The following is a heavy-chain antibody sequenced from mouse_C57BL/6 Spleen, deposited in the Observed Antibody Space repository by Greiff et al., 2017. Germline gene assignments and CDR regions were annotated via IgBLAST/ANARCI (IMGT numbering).Heavy chain of an antibody. V-gene: IGHV1-55*01. CDR2: IYPGSGST. J-gene: IGHJ3*01. CDR1: GYTFTSYW. CDR3: ARCSYSNYWFDY. D-gene: IGHD2-5*01. Sequence: QVQLQQPGAELVQPGASVKMSCTASGYTFTSYWITWVQQRPGQGLEWIGDIYPGSGSTNYNEKFKSKATLTVDTSSSTAYMQLSSLTSEDSAVYYCARCSYSNYWFDYWGKGTLVTVSA.